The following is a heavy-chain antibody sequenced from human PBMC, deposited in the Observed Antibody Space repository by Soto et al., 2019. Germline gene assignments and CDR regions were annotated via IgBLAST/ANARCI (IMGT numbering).Heavy chain of an antibody. J-gene: IGHJ6*03. CDR1: GGSISSSSYY. CDR3: ARDPSSTDYGDYYMDV. Sequence: PSETLSLTCTVSGGSISSSSYYWGWIRQPPGKGLEWIGYIYYSGSTCYNPSLKSRVTISVDTSKNQFSLKLSSVTAADTAVYYCARDPSSTDYGDYYMDVWGKGTTVTVSS. D-gene: IGHD4-17*01. CDR2: IYYSGST. V-gene: IGHV4-31*03.